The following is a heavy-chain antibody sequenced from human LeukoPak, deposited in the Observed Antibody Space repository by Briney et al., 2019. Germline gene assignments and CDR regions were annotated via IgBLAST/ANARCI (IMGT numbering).Heavy chain of an antibody. CDR2: VYHSGSA. V-gene: IGHV4-38-2*01. D-gene: IGHD3-3*01. CDR3: ARGSSSYGSNLDY. CDR1: GYSISSGSY. J-gene: IGHJ4*02. Sequence: SETLSLTCAVSGYSISSGSYWGWIRQPPGKGLEWIGTVYHSGSAYYNPSLWGRVTISLDTSKNQFSLKLTSVTAADTAVYYCARGSSSYGSNLDYWGQGTLVTVSS.